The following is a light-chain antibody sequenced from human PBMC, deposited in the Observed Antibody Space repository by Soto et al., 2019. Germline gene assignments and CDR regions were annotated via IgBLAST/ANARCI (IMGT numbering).Light chain of an antibody. J-gene: IGKJ1*01. V-gene: IGKV1-5*01. CDR2: DAS. CDR1: QNIRSR. Sequence: DIQMTQSPSTLSASVGDRVTITCRASQNIRSRLAWFQQKPGKAPKLLIYDASSLESGVPQRFSGSGSGTEFTLTISGLQPGDSATYYCQQYNSYSPTFGQGTKVDIK. CDR3: QQYNSYSPT.